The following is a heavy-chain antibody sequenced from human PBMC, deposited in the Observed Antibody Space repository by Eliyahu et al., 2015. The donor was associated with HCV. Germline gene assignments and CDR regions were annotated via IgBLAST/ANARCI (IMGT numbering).Heavy chain of an antibody. V-gene: IGHV3-33*01. Sequence: QVQLVESGGVVVQPGRSXXLXCVVSGFXFRNFGMHXVRQAXGKGLEWVAVIWFDASTMYYADSVKGRFTISRDNSKNTLYLQMNSLRAEDTALYYCARGSRTLSHPNIWGQGTMVTVSS. CDR2: IWFDASTM. CDR1: GFXFRNFG. J-gene: IGHJ3*02. CDR3: ARGSRTLSHPNI. D-gene: IGHD3-16*01.